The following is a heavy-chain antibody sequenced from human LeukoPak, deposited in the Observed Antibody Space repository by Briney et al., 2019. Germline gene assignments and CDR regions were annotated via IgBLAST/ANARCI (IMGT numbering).Heavy chain of an antibody. CDR2: INSDGSST. CDR1: GFTFSSYW. Sequence: PGGSLRLSCAASGFTFSSYWMHWVRQAPGKGLVWVSRINSDGSSTSYADSVKGRFTISRDNSKNTLYLQMNSLRAEDTAAYYCVKGEATLFRGVMVSWGQGTLVTVSS. D-gene: IGHD3-10*01. CDR3: VKGEATLFRGVMVS. J-gene: IGHJ5*02. V-gene: IGHV3-74*01.